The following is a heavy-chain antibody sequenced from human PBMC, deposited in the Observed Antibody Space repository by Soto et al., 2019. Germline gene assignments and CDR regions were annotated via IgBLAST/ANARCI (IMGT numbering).Heavy chain of an antibody. CDR1: GFTFSGSA. Sequence: PGGSLRLFCAASGFTFSGSAMHWVRQASGKGLEWVGRIRSKANSYATAYAASVKGRFTISRDDSKNTAYLQMNSLKTEDTAVYYCTASSGWYIRFPTSFDYWGQGTLVTVSS. CDR3: TASSGWYIRFPTSFDY. J-gene: IGHJ4*02. V-gene: IGHV3-73*01. CDR2: IRSKANSYAT. D-gene: IGHD6-19*01.